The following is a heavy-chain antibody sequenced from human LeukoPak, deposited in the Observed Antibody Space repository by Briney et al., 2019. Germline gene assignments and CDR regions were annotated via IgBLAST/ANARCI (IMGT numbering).Heavy chain of an antibody. CDR1: GYTFTAFY. J-gene: IGHJ4*02. D-gene: IGHD4-23*01. CDR2: INPNSGGT. Sequence: ASVTVSCKASGYTFTAFYIHWVRQAPGQELEWMGWINPNSGGTKYAQKFQGRVTITRDTSISTAYMELSSLRSDDTAVFYCARGRGGNSEIKWGQGTLVTVSS. CDR3: ARGRGGNSEIK. V-gene: IGHV1-2*02.